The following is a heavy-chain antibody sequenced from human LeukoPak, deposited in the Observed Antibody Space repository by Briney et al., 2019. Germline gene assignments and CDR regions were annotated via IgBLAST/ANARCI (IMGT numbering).Heavy chain of an antibody. V-gene: IGHV1-8*03. CDR2: MNPNSGNT. Sequence: ASVKVSCKASGYTFSSYEINWVRQATGQGLEWMGWMNPNSGNTGSVQKFQGRVTITRNTSISTAYMELSSLRSEDTAVYYCARGNGHDAFDIWGQGTMVTVSS. CDR1: GYTFSSYE. CDR3: ARGNGHDAFDI. J-gene: IGHJ3*02.